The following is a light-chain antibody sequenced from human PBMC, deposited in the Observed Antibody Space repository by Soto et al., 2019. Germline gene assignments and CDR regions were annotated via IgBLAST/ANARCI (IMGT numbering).Light chain of an antibody. CDR2: AAS. V-gene: IGKV1-9*01. CDR1: QGIRSY. J-gene: IGKJ3*01. Sequence: DIQLTQSPSFPSASVGDRVTITCRASQGIRSYLAWYQQKPGKAPKLLVYAASTLQSGVPSRFSGRGSGTEFTLTISSLQPEDFATYYCLQYNNYPLTFGPGTKVDIK. CDR3: LQYNNYPLT.